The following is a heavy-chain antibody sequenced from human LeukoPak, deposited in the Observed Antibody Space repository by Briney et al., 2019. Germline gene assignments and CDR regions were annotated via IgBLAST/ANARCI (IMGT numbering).Heavy chain of an antibody. J-gene: IGHJ6*02. Sequence: ASVKVSCKTSGYTFSEYSIHWVRQAPGQGLEWMGWIKPTSGDTEYAQRFQGRVTLTRDTSSSAVYMELSRMTSDDTAVYYCARKNLGLSDTWYYNFYGLDVWGQGTTITVFS. D-gene: IGHD1-26*01. V-gene: IGHV1-2*02. CDR1: GYTFSEYS. CDR3: ARKNLGLSDTWYYNFYGLDV. CDR2: IKPTSGDT.